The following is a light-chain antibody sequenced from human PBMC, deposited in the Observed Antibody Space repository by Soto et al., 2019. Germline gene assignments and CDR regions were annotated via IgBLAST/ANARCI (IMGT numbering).Light chain of an antibody. CDR1: QSVSSSS. J-gene: IGKJ1*01. V-gene: IGKV3-20*01. CDR2: GAS. Sequence: EIVLTQSPGTLSLSPGERATLSCRASQSVSSSSLAWYQQKRGQAPRLLIYGASSRATGIPDRFSGSGSGTDFTLTISRLEPEDFAVYFCQQYDSPPRTFGQGTNVEIK. CDR3: QQYDSPPRT.